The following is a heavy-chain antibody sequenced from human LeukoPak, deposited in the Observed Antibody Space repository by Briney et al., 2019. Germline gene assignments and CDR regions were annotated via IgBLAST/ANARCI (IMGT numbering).Heavy chain of an antibody. CDR2: ISTSSSYI. Sequence: GGSLRLSCAASGFTFSSYSMNWVRQAPGKGLEWVSSISTSSSYIYYADSVKGRFTISRDNAKNSLYLQMNSLRAEDTAVYYCARGRAVVAASDSWFDPWGQGTLVTVSS. CDR1: GFTFSSYS. V-gene: IGHV3-21*01. CDR3: ARGRAVVAASDSWFDP. D-gene: IGHD2-15*01. J-gene: IGHJ5*02.